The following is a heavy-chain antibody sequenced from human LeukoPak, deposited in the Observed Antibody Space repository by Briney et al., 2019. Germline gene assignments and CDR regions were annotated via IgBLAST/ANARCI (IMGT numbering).Heavy chain of an antibody. V-gene: IGHV3-21*01. D-gene: IGHD2-2*01. CDR3: ARSVVPAAMGN. J-gene: IGHJ4*02. CDR2: ISSSSSYI. CDR1: GFTFSSYS. Sequence: GGSLRLFSAASGFTFSSYSMNWVRQAPGKGLEGVSSISSSSSYIYYADSVKGRFTISRDNAKNTLYLQMNRLRAEDTAVYYCARSVVPAAMGNWGQGTLVTVSS.